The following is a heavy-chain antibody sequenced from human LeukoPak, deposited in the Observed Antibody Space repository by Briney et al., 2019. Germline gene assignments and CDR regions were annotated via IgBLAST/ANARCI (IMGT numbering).Heavy chain of an antibody. Sequence: GGFLRLSCAASGFTFSTFWMTWVRRAPGKGLEWAANIRQDGSEKYYVDTVEGRFTISRDNAKKSLFLQMNSLRVEDTAVYYCARDMRGDGFDIWGQGTMVTVSS. V-gene: IGHV3-7*04. CDR2: IRQDGSEK. J-gene: IGHJ3*02. CDR1: GFTFSTFW. CDR3: ARDMRGDGFDI. D-gene: IGHD2-2*01.